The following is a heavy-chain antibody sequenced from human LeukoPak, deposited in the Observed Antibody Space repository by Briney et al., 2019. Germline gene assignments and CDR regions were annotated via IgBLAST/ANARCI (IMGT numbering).Heavy chain of an antibody. V-gene: IGHV4-59*08. D-gene: IGHD6-19*01. Sequence: PSETLSLTCTVSGGSISSYYWSWIRQPPGKGLEWIGYIYYSGSTNYNPSLKSRVTISVDTSKNQFSLKLSSVTAADTAVYYCPILRIAVAAPLNQFSYGMDVWGQGTTVTVSS. CDR1: GGSISSYY. CDR2: IYYSGST. J-gene: IGHJ6*02. CDR3: PILRIAVAAPLNQFSYGMDV.